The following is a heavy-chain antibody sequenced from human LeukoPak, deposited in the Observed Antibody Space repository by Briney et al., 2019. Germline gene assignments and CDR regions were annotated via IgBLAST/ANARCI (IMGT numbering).Heavy chain of an antibody. CDR1: GFTFDDYA. V-gene: IGHV3-9*01. CDR2: ISWNSGSI. J-gene: IGHJ4*02. CDR3: AKDIVDYYDSSGQLDY. D-gene: IGHD3-22*01. Sequence: PGGSLRLSCAASGFTFDDYAMHWVRQAPGKGLEWVSGISWNSGSIGYADSVKGRFTISRDNAKNSLYLQMNSLRAEDTALYYCAKDIVDYYDSSGQLDYWGQGTLVTVSS.